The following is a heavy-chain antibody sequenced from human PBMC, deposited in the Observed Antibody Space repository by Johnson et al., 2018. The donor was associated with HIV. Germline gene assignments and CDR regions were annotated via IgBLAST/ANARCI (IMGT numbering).Heavy chain of an antibody. CDR1: GFTFDDYA. V-gene: IGHV3-43D*03. Sequence: VQLVESGGVVVQPGGSLRLSCTASGFTFDDYAMHWVRQAPGKGLEWVSLISCDGGSTYYADSVKGRFTISRDNSKNSLYLQMNSLRAEDTAVYYCAREDCSSTRCSDWDSAFDIWGQGTMVTVSS. J-gene: IGHJ3*02. D-gene: IGHD2-2*01. CDR3: AREDCSSTRCSDWDSAFDI. CDR2: ISCDGGST.